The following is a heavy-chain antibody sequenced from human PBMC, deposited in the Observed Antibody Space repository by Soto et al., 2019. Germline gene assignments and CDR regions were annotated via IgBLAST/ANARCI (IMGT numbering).Heavy chain of an antibody. CDR3: ARGAAYSSGWYSDY. CDR2: IWYDGSNK. D-gene: IGHD6-19*01. CDR1: GFTFDTYA. V-gene: IGHV3-33*01. Sequence: QVHLVESGGGVVQPGRSLRLSCAASGFTFDTYAMHWVRQAPGRGLEWVAVIWYDGSNKYYIDSVKGRFTIYRDNYENTLYLQMNSLRADDTAVYYCARGAAYSSGWYSDYWGQGTLVTVSS. J-gene: IGHJ4*02.